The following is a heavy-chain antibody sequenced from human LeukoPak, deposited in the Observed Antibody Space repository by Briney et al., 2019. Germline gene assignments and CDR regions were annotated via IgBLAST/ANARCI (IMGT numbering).Heavy chain of an antibody. J-gene: IGHJ4*02. D-gene: IGHD3-22*01. CDR1: GFTFRSYG. V-gene: IGHV3-33*01. CDR2: IWYDGSNK. CDR3: ARDGYTYYYDSSGYPRY. Sequence: GSLRLSCAASGFTFRSYGMHWVRQAPGKGLGWVAVIWYDGSNKYYADSVKGRFTISRDNSKSTLYLQMNSLRAEDTAVYYCARDGYTYYYDSSGYPRYWGQGTLVTVSS.